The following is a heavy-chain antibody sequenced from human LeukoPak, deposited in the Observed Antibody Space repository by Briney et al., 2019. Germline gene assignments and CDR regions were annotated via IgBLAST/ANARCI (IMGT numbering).Heavy chain of an antibody. D-gene: IGHD3-22*01. CDR2: ISGYNGDT. V-gene: IGHV1-18*01. CDR3: ARDFSNTSGFKVVVDY. Sequence: GASVKVSCKASGYTFTYYGITWVRQAPGQGLEWMGWISGYNGDTKYSQKLQGRVTVTTDTSTSTAYMELTSLTSDDTAVYYCARDFSNTSGFKVVVDYWGQGTLVTVSS. J-gene: IGHJ4*02. CDR1: GYTFTYYG.